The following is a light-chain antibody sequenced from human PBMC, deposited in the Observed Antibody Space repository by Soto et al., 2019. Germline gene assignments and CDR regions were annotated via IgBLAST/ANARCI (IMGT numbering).Light chain of an antibody. CDR2: GAS. J-gene: IGKJ1*01. CDR1: QSVSNNY. Sequence: ETVLTGSSATVPLSPGARATXSCRASQSVSNNYLAWYQQKPGQANRLLIYGASTRATGITNRLSGSGSGTDFTLTISRLEPEDFAVYYCQQYGSSPRTFVQGTKVDIK. V-gene: IGKV3-20*01. CDR3: QQYGSSPRT.